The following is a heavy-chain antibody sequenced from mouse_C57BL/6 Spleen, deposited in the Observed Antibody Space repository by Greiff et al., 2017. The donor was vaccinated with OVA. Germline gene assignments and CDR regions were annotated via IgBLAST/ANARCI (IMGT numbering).Heavy chain of an antibody. CDR3: AWGAYGFYFDY. J-gene: IGHJ2*01. CDR1: GFTFSDYE. V-gene: IGHV5-17*01. CDR2: ISSGSSTI. Sequence: EVKLVESGGGLVKPGGSLKLSCAASGFTFSDYEMHWVRQAPEKGLEWVAYISSGSSTIYYADTVKGRFTISRDNAKNTLFLQMTSLRSEDTAMYYCAWGAYGFYFDYWGQGTTLTVSS. D-gene: IGHD2-2*01.